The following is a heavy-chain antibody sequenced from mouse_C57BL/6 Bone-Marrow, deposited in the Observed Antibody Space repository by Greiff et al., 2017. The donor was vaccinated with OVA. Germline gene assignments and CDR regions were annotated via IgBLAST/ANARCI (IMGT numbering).Heavy chain of an antibody. V-gene: IGHV1-22*01. J-gene: IGHJ1*03. CDR1: GYTFTDYN. D-gene: IGHD1-1*01. CDR3: ARNHYGSSYFDV. CDR2: INPNNGGT. Sequence: VHVKQSGPELVKPGASVKMSCKASGYTFTDYNMHWVKQSHGKSLEWIGYINPNNGGTSYNQKFKGKATLTVNKSSSTAYMELRSLTSEDSAVYYCARNHYGSSYFDVWGTGTTVTVSS.